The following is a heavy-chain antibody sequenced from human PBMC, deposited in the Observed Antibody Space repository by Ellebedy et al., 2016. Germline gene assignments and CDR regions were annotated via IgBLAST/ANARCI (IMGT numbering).Heavy chain of an antibody. CDR2: INPNSGGT. V-gene: IGHV1-2*04. Sequence: ASVKVSCXASGYTFTGYYMHWVRQAPGQGLEWMGWINPNSGGTNYAQKFQGWVTMTRDTSISTAYMELSRLRSDDTAVYYCARGGSGWIYYYYGMDVWGQGTTVTVSS. J-gene: IGHJ6*02. D-gene: IGHD6-19*01. CDR1: GYTFTGYY. CDR3: ARGGSGWIYYYYGMDV.